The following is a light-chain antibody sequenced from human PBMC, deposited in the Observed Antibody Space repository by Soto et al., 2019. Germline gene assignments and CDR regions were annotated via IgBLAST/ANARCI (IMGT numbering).Light chain of an antibody. Sequence: QSVLTQPPSVSGAPGQSVTISCTGSSSNIGAHYDVHWYQQLPGTAPKLLIYGNSNRPSGVPDRFSGSKSGTSASLAITGLQAEDEADYYCQSYDNSLSGYVFGTGKKVTVL. J-gene: IGLJ1*01. CDR2: GNS. V-gene: IGLV1-40*01. CDR1: SSNIGAHYD. CDR3: QSYDNSLSGYV.